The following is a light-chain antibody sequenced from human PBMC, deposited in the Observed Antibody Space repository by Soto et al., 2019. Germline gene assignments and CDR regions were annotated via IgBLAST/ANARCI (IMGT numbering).Light chain of an antibody. CDR2: GAS. CDR3: QQYGSSPRYT. V-gene: IGKV3-20*01. J-gene: IGKJ2*01. Sequence: EIVLTQSPGTLSLSPGERATLSCRARQSVSSSYLAWYQQKPGQAPRLLIYGASSRATGIPDRFSGSGSGTDFTLTISRLEPEDFAVDYCQQYGSSPRYTFGQGTKLEIK. CDR1: QSVSSSY.